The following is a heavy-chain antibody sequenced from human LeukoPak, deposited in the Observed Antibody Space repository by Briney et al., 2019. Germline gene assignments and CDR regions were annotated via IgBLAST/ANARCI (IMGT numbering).Heavy chain of an antibody. Sequence: ASVKVSCKASGYTFTGYYMHWVRQAPVQGLEWMGWINPNSGGTNYAQKFQGRVTMTRDTSISTAYMELSRLRSDDTAVYYGARAKVRGVIRYWGQGTLVTVSS. CDR2: INPNSGGT. J-gene: IGHJ4*02. D-gene: IGHD3-10*01. CDR3: ARAKVRGVIRY. V-gene: IGHV1-2*02. CDR1: GYTFTGYY.